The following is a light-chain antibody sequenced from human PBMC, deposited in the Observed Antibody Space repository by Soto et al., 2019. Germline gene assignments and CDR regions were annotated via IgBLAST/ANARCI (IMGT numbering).Light chain of an antibody. J-gene: IGKJ1*01. V-gene: IGKV1-5*03. CDR3: QQYNSYSRWT. CDR2: KAS. CDR1: QSISSW. Sequence: DIQMTQSPSTLSASVGDRVTITCRASQSISSWLAWYQQKPGKAPKLLIYKASSLDSGVPSRFSGSGSGTEFTLTISSLQPDDFATYYCQQYNSYSRWTFGQGTKVEIK.